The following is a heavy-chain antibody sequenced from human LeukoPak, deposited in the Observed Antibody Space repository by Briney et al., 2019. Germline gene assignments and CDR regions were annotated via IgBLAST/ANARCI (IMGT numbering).Heavy chain of an antibody. Sequence: GGSLRLSCAASEFTFSSYWMSWVRQAPGKGLEWVANINQDGSEDAYVDSVKGRFTISRDNAKNSLYLQMNSLRAEDTAVYYCARAQYYDFWSGYRPPPPYFDYWGQGTLVTVSS. J-gene: IGHJ4*02. CDR2: INQDGSED. V-gene: IGHV3-7*01. CDR3: ARAQYYDFWSGYRPPPPYFDY. CDR1: EFTFSSYW. D-gene: IGHD3-3*01.